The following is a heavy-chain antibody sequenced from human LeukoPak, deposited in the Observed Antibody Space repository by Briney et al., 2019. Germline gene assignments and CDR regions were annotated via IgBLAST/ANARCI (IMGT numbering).Heavy chain of an antibody. CDR3: ARVGHCGGGTCDPGWFDP. V-gene: IGHV4-30-4*08. D-gene: IGHD2-21*01. CDR1: GGSITRDDHY. Sequence: PSETLTLTCTVSGGSITRDDHYWSWLRQPPGKGLEWIGYVYDTGSTYYNPSLKSRVTMSRGTSKNEFSLNLRSVTVADTAVYYCARVGHCGGGTCDPGWFDPWGRGTLVTVSS. J-gene: IGHJ5*02. CDR2: VYDTGST.